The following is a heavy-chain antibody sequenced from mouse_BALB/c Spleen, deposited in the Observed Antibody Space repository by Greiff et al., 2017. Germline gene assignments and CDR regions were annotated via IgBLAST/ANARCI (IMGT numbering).Heavy chain of an antibody. Sequence: EVQVVESGGGLVKPGGSLKLSCAASGFTFSDYYMYWVRQTPEKRLEWVATISDGGSYTYYPDSVKGRFTISRDNAKNNLYLQMSSLKSEDTAMYYCARDGATMTYSGVDYWGQGTSVTVSS. D-gene: IGHD2-4*01. J-gene: IGHJ4*01. CDR3: ARDGATMTYSGVDY. CDR1: GFTFSDYY. V-gene: IGHV5-4*02. CDR2: ISDGGSYT.